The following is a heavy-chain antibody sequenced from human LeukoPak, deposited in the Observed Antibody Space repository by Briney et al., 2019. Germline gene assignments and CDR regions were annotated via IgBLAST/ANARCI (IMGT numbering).Heavy chain of an antibody. J-gene: IGHJ4*02. CDR3: ARDSDSGNLY. V-gene: IGHV1-18*01. CDR2: ITAYNGNT. D-gene: IGHD1-26*01. Sequence: ASVKVSCKPSGYTFTSYGISWLRQAPGQGLEWMGWITAYNGNTNYAQKFQGRVTMTTDTSTSTAYMELRSLRSDDTAVYYCARDSDSGNLYWGQGTLVTVSS. CDR1: GYTFTSYG.